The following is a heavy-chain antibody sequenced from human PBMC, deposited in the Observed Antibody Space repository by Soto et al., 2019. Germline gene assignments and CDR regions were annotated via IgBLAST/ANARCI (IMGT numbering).Heavy chain of an antibody. J-gene: IGHJ4*02. CDR1: EFTFSNYE. V-gene: IGHV3-48*03. CDR2: ISYTGSTI. Sequence: GGSLRLSXVGSEFTFSNYEMNWVRQAPGKGLEWVSYISYTGSTIYYADSVRGRFTISRDNSKNSLYLQMNSLRAEDTAVYYCARGLRNYYDRSGLHYWGQGTLVTVSS. D-gene: IGHD3-22*01. CDR3: ARGLRNYYDRSGLHY.